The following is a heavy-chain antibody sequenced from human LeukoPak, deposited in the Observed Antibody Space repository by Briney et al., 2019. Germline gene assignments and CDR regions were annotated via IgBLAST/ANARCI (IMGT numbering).Heavy chain of an antibody. V-gene: IGHV3-73*01. Sequence: GGSLKLSCAASGFTFSGSAMHWVRQASGKGLEWVGRIRSKANSYATAYAASVKGRFTISRDDSKNTAYLQMNSLKTEDTAVYYCAKENGSTSAFDIWGQGTMVTVSS. CDR3: AKENGSTSAFDI. D-gene: IGHD1-26*01. J-gene: IGHJ3*02. CDR1: GFTFSGSA. CDR2: IRSKANSYAT.